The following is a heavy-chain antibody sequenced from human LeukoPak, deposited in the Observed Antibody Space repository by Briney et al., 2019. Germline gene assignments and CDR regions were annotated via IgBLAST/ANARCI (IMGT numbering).Heavy chain of an antibody. CDR1: GGSISSSSYY. D-gene: IGHD3-22*01. CDR2: INHSGST. CDR3: ARHYYDSSGYYQNYYYYYMDV. V-gene: IGHV4-39*01. J-gene: IGHJ6*03. Sequence: SETLSLTCTVSGGSISSSSYYWGWIRQPPGKGLEWIGEINHSGSTNYNPSLKSRVTISVDTSKNQFSLKLSSVTAADTAVYYCARHYYDSSGYYQNYYYYYMDVWGKGTTVTISS.